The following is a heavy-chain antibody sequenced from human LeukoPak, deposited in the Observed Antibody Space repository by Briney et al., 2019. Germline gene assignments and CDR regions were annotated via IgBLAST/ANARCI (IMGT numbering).Heavy chain of an antibody. V-gene: IGHV3-21*01. J-gene: IGHJ3*02. CDR1: GFTFSSYS. Sequence: TGGSLRLSCAASGFTFSSYSMNWVRQAPGKGLEWVSSISSSSSYIYYADSVKGRFTISRDNAKNSLYLQMNSLRAEDTAVYYCARDYPWRIAVAGTVDDAFDIWGQGAMVTVSS. D-gene: IGHD6-19*01. CDR2: ISSSSSYI. CDR3: ARDYPWRIAVAGTVDDAFDI.